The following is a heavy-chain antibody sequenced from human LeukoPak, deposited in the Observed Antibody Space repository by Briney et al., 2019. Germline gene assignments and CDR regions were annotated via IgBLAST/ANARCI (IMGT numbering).Heavy chain of an antibody. CDR3: ARGYSIGNNYYGMDV. J-gene: IGHJ6*02. CDR2: ISAYNGNT. D-gene: IGHD2-15*01. CDR1: GYTFTSYG. Sequence: GASVKVSCKASGYTFTSYGISWVRQAPGQGLEWMGWISAYNGNTNYAQKLQGRVTMTTDTSTSTAYMELRSLRSDDTAVYYCARGYSIGNNYYGMDVWGQGTTVTVSS. V-gene: IGHV1-18*01.